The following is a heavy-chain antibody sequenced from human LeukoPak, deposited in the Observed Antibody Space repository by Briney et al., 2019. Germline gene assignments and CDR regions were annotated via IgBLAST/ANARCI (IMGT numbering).Heavy chain of an antibody. CDR3: ARVDIVVVPAAKGHYYCYGMDV. D-gene: IGHD2-2*03. CDR2: ISPYNGNT. V-gene: IGHV1-18*01. CDR1: GYTFTSYG. Sequence: ASVKVSCKASGYTFTSYGISWVRQAPGQGLEWMGWISPYNGNTNYAQKLQGRVTMTTDTSTSTAYMELRRVRSDDTAVYYCARVDIVVVPAAKGHYYCYGMDVWGQGTTVTVSS. J-gene: IGHJ6*02.